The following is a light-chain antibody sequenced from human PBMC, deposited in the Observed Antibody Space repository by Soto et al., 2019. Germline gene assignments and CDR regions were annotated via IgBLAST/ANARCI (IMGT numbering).Light chain of an antibody. CDR1: SSDVGGYNY. V-gene: IGLV2-14*01. CDR2: DVS. Sequence: QSALTQPASVSGSPGQSITISCTGTSSDVGGYNYVSWYQQHPGKAPKLMIYDVSNRPSGVSDRFSGSKSGNTASLTISGLQAEDEADYYCSSYSGSSTVDVFGPGTKLTVL. CDR3: SSYSGSSTVDV. J-gene: IGLJ1*01.